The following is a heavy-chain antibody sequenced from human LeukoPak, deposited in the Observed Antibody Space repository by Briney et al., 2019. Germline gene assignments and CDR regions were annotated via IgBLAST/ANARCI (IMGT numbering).Heavy chain of an antibody. CDR1: GDSITSYY. D-gene: IGHD3-9*01. CDR2: IYYSGST. J-gene: IGHJ5*01. CDR3: ARLSNYGILTGNSWFDS. V-gene: IGHV4-59*08. Sequence: SDTLSLTCTVSGDSITSYYWTWIRQPPGKALEWIGYIYYSGSTNYGPSLKSRVTISLDKSKTQFFLKLSSVAAADTAVYYCARLSNYGILTGNSWFDSWGQGTLVTVSS.